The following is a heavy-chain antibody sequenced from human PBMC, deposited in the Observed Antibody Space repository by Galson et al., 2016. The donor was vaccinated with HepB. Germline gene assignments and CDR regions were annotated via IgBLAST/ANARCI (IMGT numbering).Heavy chain of an antibody. CDR1: GYPFISYG. J-gene: IGHJ4*02. Sequence: SVTVSCKASGYPFISYGISWVRQAPGQGLEWMGWISAYNGNTNYAQKLQDRVTMTTDTSTSTAYMELRSLRSDDTAVYYCARDHLTARSYSGGVLDYWGQGTLVIVSS. CDR2: ISAYNGNT. CDR3: ARDHLTARSYSGGVLDY. D-gene: IGHD1-26*01. V-gene: IGHV1-18*01.